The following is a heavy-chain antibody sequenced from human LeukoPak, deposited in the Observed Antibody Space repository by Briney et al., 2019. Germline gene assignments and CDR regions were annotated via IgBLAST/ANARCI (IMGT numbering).Heavy chain of an antibody. J-gene: IGHJ6*03. D-gene: IGHD2-2*01. CDR1: GGSISSGGYY. V-gene: IGHV4-30-2*01. Sequence: SETLSLTRTVSGGSISSGGYYWSWIRQPPGKGLEWIGYIYHSGSTYYNPSLKSRVTISVDRSKNQFSLKLSSVTAADTAVYYCARDWGSTSNYYMDVWGKGTTVTVSS. CDR2: IYHSGST. CDR3: ARDWGSTSNYYMDV.